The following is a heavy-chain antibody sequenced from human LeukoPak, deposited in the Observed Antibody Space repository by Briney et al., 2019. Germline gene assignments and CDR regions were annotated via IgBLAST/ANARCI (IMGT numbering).Heavy chain of an antibody. CDR3: ARSGIWFGELLYSPEAGLWFDP. J-gene: IGHJ5*02. CDR2: IYYSGST. D-gene: IGHD3-10*01. CDR1: GGSISSYY. Sequence: SETLSLTCTVSGGSISSYYWSWIRQPPGKGLEWIGYIYYSGSTNYNPSLKSRVTISVDTSKPQFSLKLSSVTAADPAVYYCARSGIWFGELLYSPEAGLWFDPWGQGTLVTVSS. V-gene: IGHV4-59*01.